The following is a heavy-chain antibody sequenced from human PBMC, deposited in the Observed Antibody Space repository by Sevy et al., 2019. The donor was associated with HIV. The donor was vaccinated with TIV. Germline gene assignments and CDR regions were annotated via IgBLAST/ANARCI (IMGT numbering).Heavy chain of an antibody. CDR3: ANYYGSGSYSHRYMDV. D-gene: IGHD3-10*01. J-gene: IGHJ6*03. CDR2: ISGSGGST. Sequence: GGSLRLSCAASGFTFSSYAMSWVRQAPGKGLEWVSAISGSGGSTYYADSVKGRFTISRDNSKKTLYLQMNSLRAEDTAVYYCANYYGSGSYSHRYMDVWGKGTTVTVSS. CDR1: GFTFSSYA. V-gene: IGHV3-23*01.